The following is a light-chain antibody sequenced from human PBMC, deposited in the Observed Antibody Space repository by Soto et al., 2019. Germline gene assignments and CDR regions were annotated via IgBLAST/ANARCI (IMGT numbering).Light chain of an antibody. CDR3: QQYCNSPST. Sequence: DIVMTQAPDSLAVSLGERATINCKSSQSRLYNSNDENYLAWYQQKPGQPPKLLIYWTSARESGVPGRFSGSGSGTDFTLTISSLQAEDVAVYYCQQYCNSPSTFGHGTRVEVK. CDR2: WTS. V-gene: IGKV4-1*01. J-gene: IGKJ1*01. CDR1: QSRLYNSNDENY.